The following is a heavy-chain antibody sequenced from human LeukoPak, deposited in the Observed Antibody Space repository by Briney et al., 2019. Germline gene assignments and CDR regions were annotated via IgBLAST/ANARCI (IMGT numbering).Heavy chain of an antibody. CDR3: TRWLDWYFDL. V-gene: IGHV3-21*01. Sequence: GGSLRLSCAASGFTFSRYSMNWVRQAPGKGLEWVSSISTSSSYIYYADSVKGRFTSSRDNAKNSLYLQMNSLRAEDTAVYYCTRWLDWYFDLWGRGTLLSVSS. J-gene: IGHJ2*01. D-gene: IGHD5-12*01. CDR1: GFTFSRYS. CDR2: ISTSSSYI.